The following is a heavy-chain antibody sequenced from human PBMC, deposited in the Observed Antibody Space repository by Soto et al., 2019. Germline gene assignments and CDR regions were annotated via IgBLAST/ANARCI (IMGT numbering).Heavy chain of an antibody. D-gene: IGHD2-15*01. Sequence: QVTLKESGPVLVKPTETLTLTCTVSGFSLSNARMGVSWIRQPPGKALEWLAHILSNDEKSYNTSLKSRLTTSKDTSKSQVVLAMTNMDPVDTATYYCARIKVAAATVNWFDPWGQGTLVTVSS. CDR1: GFSLSNARMG. CDR3: ARIKVAAATVNWFDP. J-gene: IGHJ5*02. V-gene: IGHV2-26*01. CDR2: ILSNDEK.